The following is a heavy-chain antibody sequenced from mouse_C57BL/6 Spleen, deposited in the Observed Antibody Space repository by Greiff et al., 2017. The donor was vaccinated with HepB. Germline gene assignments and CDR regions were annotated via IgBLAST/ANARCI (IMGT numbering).Heavy chain of an antibody. CDR2: IYPRDGST. V-gene: IGHV1-78*01. J-gene: IGHJ1*03. Sequence: QVQLQQSDAALVQPGASVKISCTVSGYTFTDHTIHWMKQRPEQGLEWIGYIYPRDGSTKYNEKFKGKATLTADKSSSTAYMQLNSLTSEDSAVYFCARSGNYYGSSPGVWGTGTTVTVSS. D-gene: IGHD1-1*01. CDR1: GYTFTDHT. CDR3: ARSGNYYGSSPGV.